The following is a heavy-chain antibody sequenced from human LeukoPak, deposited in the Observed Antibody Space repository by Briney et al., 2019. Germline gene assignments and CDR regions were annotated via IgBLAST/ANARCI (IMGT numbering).Heavy chain of an antibody. J-gene: IGHJ4*02. CDR1: SGSINSYY. CDR2: MYSSGST. D-gene: IGHD4-23*01. V-gene: IGHV4-4*07. CDR3: ARGGKATVVTM. Sequence: KASGTLSLTCTVSSGSINSYYWSWIRQPAGKGLEWIGRMYSSGSTNYNPSLKSRVSMSVDTSKNQFSLKLTSVTAADTAVYYCARGGKATVVTMWGQGILVTVSS.